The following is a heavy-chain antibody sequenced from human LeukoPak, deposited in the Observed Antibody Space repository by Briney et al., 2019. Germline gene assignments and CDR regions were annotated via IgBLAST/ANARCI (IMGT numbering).Heavy chain of an antibody. Sequence: GGSLRLSCVASGFTFRSYGMSWVRQAPGKGLEWVSAISDSGGTTYYADSVKGRFTISRDNSKNTLYLQMNSLRAEDTAVYYCAREGGSSSGYYYMDVWGKGTTVTVSS. V-gene: IGHV3-23*01. CDR3: AREGGSSSGYYYMDV. CDR2: ISDSGGTT. D-gene: IGHD6-6*01. J-gene: IGHJ6*03. CDR1: GFTFRSYG.